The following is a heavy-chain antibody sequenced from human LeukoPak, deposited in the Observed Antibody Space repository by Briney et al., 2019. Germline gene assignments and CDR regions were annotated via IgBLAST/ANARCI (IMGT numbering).Heavy chain of an antibody. V-gene: IGHV4-39*01. CDR1: GGSISSSSFF. Sequence: PSETLSLTCTVSGGSISSSSFFWAWIRQPPGKGLEWIGTVSYSGTTYYSPSLKSRVPISVDTFKNQFSLRLTSVTAADTALYYCAKLTCSSAFCPLDYWGQGTLVTVSS. D-gene: IGHD2-2*01. CDR2: VSYSGTT. J-gene: IGHJ4*02. CDR3: AKLTCSSAFCPLDY.